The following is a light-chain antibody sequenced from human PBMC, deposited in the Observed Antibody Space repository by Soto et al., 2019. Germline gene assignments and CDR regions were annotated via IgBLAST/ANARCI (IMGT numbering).Light chain of an antibody. V-gene: IGKV3-15*01. J-gene: IGKJ5*01. CDR1: QSVSSN. CDR3: QQSRSAIT. Sequence: EIVMTQSPATLSVSPGEGVTLSCRASQSVSSNLAWYQQRPGQAPRLLIYGASTRATGIPARFSGSGSGTDFTLTISRLEPEDFAVYYCQQSRSAITFGQGTRLENK. CDR2: GAS.